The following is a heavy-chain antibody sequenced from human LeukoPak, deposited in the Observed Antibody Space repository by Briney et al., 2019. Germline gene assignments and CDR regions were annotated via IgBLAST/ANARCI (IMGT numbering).Heavy chain of an antibody. J-gene: IGHJ4*02. Sequence: GRSLRLSCAASGFTFSSYGMHWVPQAPGKGLEWVAAIWYDGSKMYYADSVKGRFTISRDNSKNTLYLQMNSLRDEDTAVYYCARVGYCSGGSCYGADHSGQGTLVTVSS. CDR1: GFTFSSYG. CDR2: IWYDGSKM. V-gene: IGHV3-33*01. CDR3: ARVGYCSGGSCYGADH. D-gene: IGHD2-15*01.